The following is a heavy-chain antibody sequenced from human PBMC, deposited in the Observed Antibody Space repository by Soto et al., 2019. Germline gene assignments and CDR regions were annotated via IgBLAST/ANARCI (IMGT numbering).Heavy chain of an antibody. V-gene: IGHV1-3*01. CDR2: INAGNGNT. D-gene: IGHD2-15*01. Sequence: QVQLVQSGAEVKKPGASVKVSCKASGYTFTSYAMHWVRQAPGQRLEWMGWINAGNGNTKYSQKFQGRVTITRDTSASTAYMELSSLRSEDTALYYCARDRVLAKCWFDPWGQGTLVTVSS. CDR3: ARDRVLAKCWFDP. J-gene: IGHJ5*02. CDR1: GYTFTSYA.